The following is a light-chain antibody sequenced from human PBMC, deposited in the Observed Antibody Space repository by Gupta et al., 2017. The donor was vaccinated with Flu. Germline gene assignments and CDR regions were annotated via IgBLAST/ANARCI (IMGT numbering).Light chain of an antibody. J-gene: IGLJ2*01. V-gene: IGLV3-9*01. CDR1: NSGSKN. CDR2: RDS. Sequence: ALGKTARITCGGNNSGSKNVHWYQQKPGQDPLLVIYRDSNRTAGTPERFSGSTSGNTATLTIGRAQAGDEADYYCQVWDSSTVVFGGGTKLTVL. CDR3: QVWDSSTVV.